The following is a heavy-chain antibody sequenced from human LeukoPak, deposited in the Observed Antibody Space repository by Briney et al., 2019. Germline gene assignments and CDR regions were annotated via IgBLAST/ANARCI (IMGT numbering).Heavy chain of an antibody. V-gene: IGHV1-2*02. CDR2: INPNSGGA. Sequence: VSVKVSCKASGYTFTGYYMHWVRQVPGQGLEWMGWINPNSGGATYALKFQGRVTMTRDTSTSTAFLEVSRLTSDDTAVYYCARGAPVFPTWGQGTLVTVSS. CDR1: GYTFTGYY. D-gene: IGHD3-16*01. J-gene: IGHJ5*02. CDR3: ARGAPVFPT.